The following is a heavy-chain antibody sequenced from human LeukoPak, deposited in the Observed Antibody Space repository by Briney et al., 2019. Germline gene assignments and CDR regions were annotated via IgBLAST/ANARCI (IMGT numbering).Heavy chain of an antibody. V-gene: IGHV1-3*03. CDR3: ARDLRLGWFDP. J-gene: IGHJ5*02. D-gene: IGHD6-25*01. CDR1: GYTFTGYY. CDR2: INAGNGNT. Sequence: AASVKVSCKASGYTFTGYYMHWVRQAPGQRLEWMGWINAGNGNTKYSQEFQGRVSMTRDTSASTAYMELSSLRSEDMAVYYCARDLRLGWFDPWGQGTLVTVSS.